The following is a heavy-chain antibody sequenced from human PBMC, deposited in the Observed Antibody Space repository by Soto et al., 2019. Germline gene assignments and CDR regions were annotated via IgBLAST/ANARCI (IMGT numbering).Heavy chain of an antibody. Sequence: QVQLVESGGGLVQPGRSLRLSCAASGFTFSSYGMHWVRQAPGKGLELVEVIWNDGCNKYNADSVKGLFTISRDNSKNTLSLRMNSLRAEDTAVYYCARERSSNRLNDSCDIWGQGTIFTFSS. V-gene: IGHV3-33*01. D-gene: IGHD1-26*01. J-gene: IGHJ3*02. CDR3: ARERSSNRLNDSCDI. CDR1: GFTFSSYG. CDR2: IWNDGCNK.